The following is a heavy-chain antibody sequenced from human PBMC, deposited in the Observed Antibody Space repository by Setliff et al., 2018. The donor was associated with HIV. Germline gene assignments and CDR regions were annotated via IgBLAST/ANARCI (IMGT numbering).Heavy chain of an antibody. V-gene: IGHV4-39*01. D-gene: IGHD3-3*01. J-gene: IGHJ4*02. CDR1: GDSLSSSSYY. CDR3: ARHGLRFLACFDY. CDR2: IFYSGTT. Sequence: PSETLSLTCTVSGDSLSSSSYYWGWIRQPPGKGLDWIGSIFYSGTTYYSPSLESRVTISVDTSKNQFSLKLSSATATDTAVYYCARHGLRFLACFDYWGQGALVTVSS.